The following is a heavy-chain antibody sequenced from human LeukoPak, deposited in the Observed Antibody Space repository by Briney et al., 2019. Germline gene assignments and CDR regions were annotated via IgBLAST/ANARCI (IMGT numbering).Heavy chain of an antibody. CDR2: IHHSGST. J-gene: IGHJ6*03. CDR1: GFTFSSYG. CDR3: ARVRCSGGSCPYYYYYYYTDV. V-gene: IGHV4-38-2*01. Sequence: GTLRLSCAASGFTFSSYGMSWVRQPPGKGLEWIGSIHHSGSTYYNPSLQSRVTISIDTSKNQFSLKLRFVTAADTAVYYCARVRCSGGSCPYYYYYYYTDVWGKGTTVTVSS. D-gene: IGHD2-15*01.